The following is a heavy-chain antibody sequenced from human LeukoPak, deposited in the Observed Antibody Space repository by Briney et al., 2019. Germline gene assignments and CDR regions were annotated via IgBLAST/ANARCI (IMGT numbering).Heavy chain of an antibody. Sequence: PSETLSLTCTVSGGSISNYYWNWLRQPPGKGLEWFGHIYFSGSTNYNPSLKSRVTISVDTSKNQFSLNLKSVTAADTAVYYCARNSSSWYGLSHYYYMDVWGKGTTVTVSS. CDR3: ARNSSSWYGLSHYYYMDV. D-gene: IGHD6-13*01. CDR1: GGSISNYY. V-gene: IGHV4-59*08. J-gene: IGHJ6*03. CDR2: IYFSGST.